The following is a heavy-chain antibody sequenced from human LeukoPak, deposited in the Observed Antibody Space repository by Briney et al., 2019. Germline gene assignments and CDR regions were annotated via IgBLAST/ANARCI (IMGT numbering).Heavy chain of an antibody. D-gene: IGHD6-13*01. V-gene: IGHV4-59*01. Sequence: KPSETLFLTCTVSGGSISSYYWSWIRQPPGKGLEWIGYISDSVSTSYNPSLKSRVSISVDTSNNQFSLKLSSVTAADTAVYYCARGQQQLSRWGQGTLVTVSS. CDR1: GGSISSYY. CDR3: ARGQQQLSR. CDR2: ISDSVST. J-gene: IGHJ4*02.